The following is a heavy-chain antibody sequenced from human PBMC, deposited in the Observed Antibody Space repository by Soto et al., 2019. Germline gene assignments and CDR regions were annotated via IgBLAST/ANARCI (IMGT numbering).Heavy chain of an antibody. CDR1: GYTFTSYG. J-gene: IGHJ6*02. V-gene: IGHV1-18*01. D-gene: IGHD6-13*01. CDR2: ISAYNGNT. Sequence: QVQLVQSGAEVKKPGASVKVSCKASGYTFTSYGISWVRQAPGQGLEWMGWISAYNGNTNYAQKLQGRVTMTTDTSTSTAYMELRSLRSDDTAVYHCARGGERTGYSXXYYYSGMDVWGQGTTVTVSS. CDR3: ARGGERTGYSXXYYYSGMDV.